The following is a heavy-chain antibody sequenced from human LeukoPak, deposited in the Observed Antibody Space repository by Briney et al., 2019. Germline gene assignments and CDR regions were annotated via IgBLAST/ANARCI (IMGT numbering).Heavy chain of an antibody. CDR2: INPNSGGT. CDR3: ARAREYSSSWEWINWFDP. J-gene: IGHJ5*02. Sequence: GASVKVSCKASGYTFTGYYMHWVRQAPGQGLEWMGWINPNSGGTNYAQKFQGRVTMTRDTSISTAYMELSRLRSDDTAVYYCARAREYSSSWEWINWFDPWGQGTLVTVSS. V-gene: IGHV1-2*02. CDR1: GYTFTGYY. D-gene: IGHD6-13*01.